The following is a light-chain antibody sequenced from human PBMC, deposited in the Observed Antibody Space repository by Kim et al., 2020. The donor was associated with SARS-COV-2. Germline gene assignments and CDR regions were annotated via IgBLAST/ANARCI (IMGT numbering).Light chain of an antibody. J-gene: IGKJ4*01. V-gene: IGKV3-11*01. CDR3: QQRSSWPLT. CDR1: QSVRSY. Sequence: LSLGERATLSCRASQSVRSYLVWYQQKRGQAPRLLIYDASNRATGIPVRFSGSGSETDFTLTISSLEPEDFAVYYCQQRSSWPLTFGGGTKVDIK. CDR2: DAS.